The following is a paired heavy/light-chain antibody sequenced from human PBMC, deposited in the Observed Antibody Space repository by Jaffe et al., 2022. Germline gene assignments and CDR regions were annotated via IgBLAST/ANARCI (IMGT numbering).Heavy chain of an antibody. CDR3: TRHPPYYDFLTGYYNGYYFEH. CDR1: GFTFGDYA. CDR2: IRHEGAGGTT. J-gene: IGHJ4*02. D-gene: IGHD3-9*01. V-gene: IGHV3-49*04. Sequence: EVQLVESGGGLVQPGRSLRLSCTTSGFTFGDYAMSWVRQAPGKGLEWVGFIRHEGAGGTTEYAASVKGRFTISRDDSKSIAYLQMNSLKNDDTAVYYCTRHPPYYDFLTGYYNGYYFEHWGQGTLVTVSS.
Light chain of an antibody. CDR1: QSVSSAY. J-gene: IGKJ2*01. V-gene: IGKV3-20*01. CDR2: GAS. CDR3: QQYGLSPFT. Sequence: EIVLTQSPSTLSLSPGERATLSCRASQSVSSAYVAWYQKKPGQAPRLLIYGASIRATGIPDRFSGSGSGTDFILTISGVEPEDFATYYCQQYGLSPFTFGRGTKLEIK.